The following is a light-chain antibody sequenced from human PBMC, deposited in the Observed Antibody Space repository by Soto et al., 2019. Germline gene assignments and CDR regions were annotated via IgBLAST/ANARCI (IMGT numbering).Light chain of an antibody. V-gene: IGKV3-15*01. Sequence: EMVMTRSPATLSMSPGQIATLSCRASQSVSSSLAWYQQKPGQAPRLLIYGASTRATGIPARLSGSASGTEFTLTISSLEFEDSAVYYCQQYNNWWTFGHGTKVDIK. J-gene: IGKJ1*01. CDR1: QSVSSS. CDR3: QQYNNWWT. CDR2: GAS.